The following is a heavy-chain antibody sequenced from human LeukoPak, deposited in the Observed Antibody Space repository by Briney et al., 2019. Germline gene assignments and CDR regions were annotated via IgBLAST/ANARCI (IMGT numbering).Heavy chain of an antibody. D-gene: IGHD6-6*01. CDR2: ISYDGSNK. Sequence: GGSLRLSCAASGFTFSIYNVHWVRQAPCKGLQWVAVISYDGSNKYYADSVKGRFTISRDNSKNTLYLQMNSLRPEDTAVYYCVREPPYFEYSSSSSVSHWGQGTLVTVSS. V-gene: IGHV3-30-3*01. CDR1: GFTFSIYN. J-gene: IGHJ4*02. CDR3: VREPPYFEYSSSSSVSH.